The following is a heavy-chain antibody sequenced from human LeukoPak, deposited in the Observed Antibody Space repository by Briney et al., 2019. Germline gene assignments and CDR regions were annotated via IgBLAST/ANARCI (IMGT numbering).Heavy chain of an antibody. CDR3: ARGETSSYDY. J-gene: IGHJ4*02. V-gene: IGHV3-30*03. Sequence: PGGSLRLSCAASGFTFRNYGMHWVRQAPGKGLDWVAVISYDGSNKYYADSVKGRFTISRDNSKNTVYLQMNSLRAEDTAVYYCARGETSSYDYWGQGTLVTVSS. CDR2: ISYDGSNK. CDR1: GFTFRNYG. D-gene: IGHD2-2*01.